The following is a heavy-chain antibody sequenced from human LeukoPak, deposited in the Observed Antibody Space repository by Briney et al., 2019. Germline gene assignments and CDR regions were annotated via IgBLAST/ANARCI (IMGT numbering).Heavy chain of an antibody. J-gene: IGHJ4*02. Sequence: GRSLRLSCVASGLTFSNYGMHWVRQAPGKGLEWVAVIWYDGSNEYYADSVKGRFTISRDNAKNSLYLQMNSLRAEDTAVYYCARDQGAAAAGSDYWGQGTLVTVSS. CDR1: GLTFSNYG. CDR3: ARDQGAAAAGSDY. V-gene: IGHV3-33*01. CDR2: IWYDGSNE. D-gene: IGHD6-13*01.